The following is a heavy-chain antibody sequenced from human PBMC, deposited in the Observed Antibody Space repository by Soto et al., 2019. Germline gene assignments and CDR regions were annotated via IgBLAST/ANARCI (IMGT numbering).Heavy chain of an antibody. V-gene: IGHV1-2*02. CDR2: INPSSGGT. Sequence: ASMKVSCNASGYTFTGDYMNWVRQAPGQGFEWVGWINPSSGGTNYAQRFEGRVTMTRDTSISTVYMELSGLTSDDTAMFYCARDDGQSRDVFDIWGQGTLVTVSS. CDR3: ARDDGQSRDVFDI. J-gene: IGHJ3*02. CDR1: GYTFTGDY.